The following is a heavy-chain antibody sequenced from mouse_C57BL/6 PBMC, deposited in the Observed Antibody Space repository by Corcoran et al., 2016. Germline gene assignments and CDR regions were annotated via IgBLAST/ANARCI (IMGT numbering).Heavy chain of an antibody. D-gene: IGHD2-1*01. CDR2: IFPGSGST. V-gene: IGHV1-75*01. CDR3: AGDYGNYRLAY. Sequence: QVQLQQSGPELVQPGASVKISCKASGYTFTDYNINWVRQRHGQGIEWIGWIFPGSGSTYYNEKFKGKATLTVDKSSSTAYMLLSSLTSEDSAVYFCAGDYGNYRLAYWGQGTLVTVSA. CDR1: GYTFTDYN. J-gene: IGHJ3*01.